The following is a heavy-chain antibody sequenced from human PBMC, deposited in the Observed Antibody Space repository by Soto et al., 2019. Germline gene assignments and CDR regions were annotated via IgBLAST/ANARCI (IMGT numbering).Heavy chain of an antibody. CDR1: GGSFSGYY. V-gene: IGHV4-34*01. CDR2: INHSGST. J-gene: IGHJ4*02. Sequence: SETLSLTCAVYGGSFSGYYWSWIRQPPGKGLEWIGEINHSGSTNYNPSLKSRVTISVDTSKNQFSLKLSSVTAADTAVYYCAFAFDSGSYEHFAYWGQGTFVIVSS. D-gene: IGHD1-26*01. CDR3: AFAFDSGSYEHFAY.